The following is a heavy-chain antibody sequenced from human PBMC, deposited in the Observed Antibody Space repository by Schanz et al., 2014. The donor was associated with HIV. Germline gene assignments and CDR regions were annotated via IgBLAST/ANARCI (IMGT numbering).Heavy chain of an antibody. CDR2: IVSSGGDT. D-gene: IGHD3-10*01. J-gene: IGHJ5*01. V-gene: IGHV3-23*01. CDR1: GFSFSSYV. Sequence: EVQLLESGGGLVKPGGSLRLSCAASGFSFSSYVMSWIRQAPGKGLEWVSAIVSSGGDTYYADFVEGRFTISRDNSKNTLFLQMNNLRSDDTAVYYCVTLKLRGGIEFWGQGTLVTVSS. CDR3: VTLKLRGGIEF.